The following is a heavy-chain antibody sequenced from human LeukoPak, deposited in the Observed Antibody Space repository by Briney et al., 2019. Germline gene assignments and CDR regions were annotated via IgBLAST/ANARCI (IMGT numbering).Heavy chain of an antibody. CDR1: GFMFHDYA. D-gene: IGHD6-19*01. Sequence: GGSLRLSCAAPGFMFHDYAIHWVRQAPGKGLEWVSLISGDGGSTFYADSVKGRFTISRDNSKNSLYLLMNSLRSDDTALYYCARESESSGWYDYWGQGTLVTVSS. CDR2: ISGDGGST. V-gene: IGHV3-43*02. J-gene: IGHJ4*02. CDR3: ARESESSGWYDY.